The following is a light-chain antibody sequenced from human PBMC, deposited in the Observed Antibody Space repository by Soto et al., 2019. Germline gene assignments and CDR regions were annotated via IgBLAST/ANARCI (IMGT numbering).Light chain of an antibody. CDR2: DAS. J-gene: IGKJ5*01. Sequence: EIVVTQSPATLSVSPGERATLSCRASQSVRSNLAWYQQKPGQAPRLLISDASTRATGIPARFSGSGSGTEFTHTISSLQSEDFAVYSCQQYNNWPPITFGQGTRLEIK. CDR1: QSVRSN. CDR3: QQYNNWPPIT. V-gene: IGKV3-15*01.